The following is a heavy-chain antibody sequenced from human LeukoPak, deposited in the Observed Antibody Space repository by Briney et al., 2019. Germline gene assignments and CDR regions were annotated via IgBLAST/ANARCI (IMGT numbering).Heavy chain of an antibody. CDR3: AKDSVAAGSYSNFPDY. V-gene: IGHV3-9*01. CDR1: GFTFDVYA. CDR2: ISWNSGSI. D-gene: IGHD3-10*01. Sequence: GRSLRLSCAASGFTFDVYAMHWVRQAPGKGLEWVSGISWNSGSIGYADSVKGRFTISRDNAKNSLYLQMNSLRAEDTALYYCAKDSVAAGSYSNFPDYWGQGTLVTVSS. J-gene: IGHJ4*02.